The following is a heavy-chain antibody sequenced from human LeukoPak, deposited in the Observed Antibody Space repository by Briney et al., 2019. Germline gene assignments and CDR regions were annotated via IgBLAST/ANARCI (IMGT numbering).Heavy chain of an antibody. CDR1: GFTFSSYS. V-gene: IGHV3-21*01. J-gene: IGHJ6*04. CDR2: ISSSSSYI. D-gene: IGHD3-9*01. Sequence: GGSLRLSCAASGFTFSSYSMNWVRQAPGKGLEWVSSISSSSSYIHYADSVKGRFTISRDNAKNSLYLQMNSLRAEDTAVYYCAGDYDILTGYAPYYYYGMDVWGKGTTVTVSS. CDR3: AGDYDILTGYAPYYYYGMDV.